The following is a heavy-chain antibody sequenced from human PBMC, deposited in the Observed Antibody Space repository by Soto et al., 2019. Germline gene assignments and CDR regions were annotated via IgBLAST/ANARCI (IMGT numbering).Heavy chain of an antibody. V-gene: IGHV3-21*01. CDR1: GFTFSSYS. CDR3: ARDAPMSGCYYGMDV. Sequence: EVPLVESGGGLVKPGGSLRLSCAASGFTFSSYSMNWVRQAPGKGLEWVSSISSSSSYIYYADSAKGRFTISRDNAKNSLYLQMDSLRAEDTAVYYCARDAPMSGCYYGMDVWGQGTTVTVSS. J-gene: IGHJ6*02. D-gene: IGHD6-25*01. CDR2: ISSSSSYI.